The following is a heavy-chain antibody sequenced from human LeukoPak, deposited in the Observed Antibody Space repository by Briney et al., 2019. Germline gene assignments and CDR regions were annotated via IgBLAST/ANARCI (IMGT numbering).Heavy chain of an antibody. CDR1: GYSISSGYY. J-gene: IGHJ4*02. CDR2: IYHSGST. V-gene: IGHV4-38-2*02. D-gene: IGHD3-9*01. Sequence: PSETLSLTCTVSGYSISSGYYWGWIRQPPGKGLEWIGSIYHSGSTYYNPSLKSRVTISVDTSKNQFSLKTNSVTAADTAVYYCARAKGYLDILTGLEYYFDYWGQGILVTVSS. CDR3: ARAKGYLDILTGLEYYFDY.